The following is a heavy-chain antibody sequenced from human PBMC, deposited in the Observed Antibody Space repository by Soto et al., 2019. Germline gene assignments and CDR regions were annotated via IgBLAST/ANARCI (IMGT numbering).Heavy chain of an antibody. CDR2: IIPIFGTA. CDR3: ARGRIPYGGYDGVDHYYGMDV. D-gene: IGHD5-12*01. Sequence: SVKVSCKASGGTFSSYAISWVRQAPGQGLEWMGGIIPIFGTANYAQKFQGRVTITADESTSTAYMELSSLRSEDTAVYYCARGRIPYGGYDGVDHYYGMDVWGQGTTVTVSS. CDR1: GGTFSSYA. V-gene: IGHV1-69*13. J-gene: IGHJ6*02.